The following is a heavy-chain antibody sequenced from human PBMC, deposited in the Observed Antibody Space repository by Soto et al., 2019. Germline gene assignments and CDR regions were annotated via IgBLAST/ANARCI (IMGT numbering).Heavy chain of an antibody. CDR3: AIFLLGGAGQDHLAV. CDR1: GVTFSSYA. D-gene: IGHD2-21*01. CDR2: IIPIFGTA. J-gene: IGHJ6*03. Sequence: GASVKVSCKASGVTFSSYAISWVRQAPGQGIEWMGGIIPIFGTANYAQKFQGRVTITADESTSTAYMELSRLRSDDTAVYYCAIFLLGGAGQDHLAVCTKRTT. V-gene: IGHV1-69*13.